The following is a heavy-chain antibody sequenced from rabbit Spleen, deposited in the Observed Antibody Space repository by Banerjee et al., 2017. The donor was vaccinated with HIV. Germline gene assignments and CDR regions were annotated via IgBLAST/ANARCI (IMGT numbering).Heavy chain of an antibody. J-gene: IGHJ4*01. D-gene: IGHD7-1*01. CDR3: VREAGYAGYGDGNL. Sequence: QSLEESGGGLVKPGASLTLTCKASGFSFNSGYDMCWVRQAPGKGLEWIGYIDPVFVRTYYASWVNGRFTISSHNAQNTLYLQLNSLTAADTATYFCVREAGYAGYGDGNLWGPGTLVTVS. CDR2: IDPVFVRT. V-gene: IGHV1S40*01. CDR1: GFSFNSGYD.